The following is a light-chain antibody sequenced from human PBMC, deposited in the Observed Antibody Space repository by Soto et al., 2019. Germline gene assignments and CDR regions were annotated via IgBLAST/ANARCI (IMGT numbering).Light chain of an antibody. Sequence: QPVLTQSPSASASLGASVKLTCTLSSGHSNYAIAWHQQQPEKGPRSLMKLNRDGSHSKGDGIPNRFSGSSSGAERYLTISSLQSEDEADYYCQTWGTGIVIFGGGTKLPVL. J-gene: IGLJ2*01. CDR1: SGHSNYA. V-gene: IGLV4-69*01. CDR3: QTWGTGIVI. CDR2: LNRDGSH.